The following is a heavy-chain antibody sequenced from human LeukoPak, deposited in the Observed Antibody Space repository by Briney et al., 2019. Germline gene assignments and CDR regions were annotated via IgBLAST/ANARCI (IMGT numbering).Heavy chain of an antibody. CDR3: ARPPARGTYDFDY. J-gene: IGHJ4*02. V-gene: IGHV4-34*01. CDR1: GGSFSGYY. CDR2: INHSGST. D-gene: IGHD3-16*01. Sequence: SSETLSLTCAVYGGSFSGYYWSWIRQPPGKGLEWIGEINHSGSTNYNPSLKSRVTISVDTSKNQFSLKLSSVTAADAAVYYCARPPARGTYDFDYWGQGTLSPSPQ.